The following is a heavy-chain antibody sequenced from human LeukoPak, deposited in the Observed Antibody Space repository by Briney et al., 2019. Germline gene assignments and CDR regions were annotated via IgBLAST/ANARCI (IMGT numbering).Heavy chain of an antibody. CDR2: ISGSGGST. Sequence: GGSQRLSCAASGFTFSSYAMIWVRQAPGKGLEWVSAISGSGGSTYYADSVKGRFTISRDNSKNTLYLQMNSLRAEDTAVYYCAKPSEYSSSSSAFDIWGQGTMVTVSS. J-gene: IGHJ3*02. CDR3: AKPSEYSSSSSAFDI. CDR1: GFTFSSYA. D-gene: IGHD6-6*01. V-gene: IGHV3-23*01.